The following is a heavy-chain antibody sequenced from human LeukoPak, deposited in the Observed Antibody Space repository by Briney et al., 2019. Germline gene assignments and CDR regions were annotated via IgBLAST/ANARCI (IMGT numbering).Heavy chain of an antibody. Sequence: GGSLRLSCAASGFTFSNAWMNWVRQAPGKGLEWVANIKHDGSERYYVDSVKGRFTISRVNAKNSLNLQMNSLRPKDTAVYYCVRESSRDIWGQGTMVTVSS. D-gene: IGHD6-13*01. V-gene: IGHV3-7*04. CDR1: GFTFSNAW. CDR3: VRESSRDI. CDR2: IKHDGSER. J-gene: IGHJ3*02.